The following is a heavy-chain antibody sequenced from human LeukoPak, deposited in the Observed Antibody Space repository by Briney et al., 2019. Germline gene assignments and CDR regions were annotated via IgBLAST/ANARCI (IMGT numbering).Heavy chain of an antibody. CDR1: GFSLPTSGVG. D-gene: IGHD7-27*01. CDR2: IYGNDDK. J-gene: IGHJ5*01. CDR3: AHRGGSLGWFGS. Sequence: SGPTLVNPTQTLTLTFTFSGFSLPTSGVGVGWIRQAPGKALEWLALIYGNDDKRYSPSLQSRLTIAKDTSTNQVVLTMTNMDPVDTATYYCAHRGGSLGWFGSWGQGTLVTVSS. V-gene: IGHV2-5*01.